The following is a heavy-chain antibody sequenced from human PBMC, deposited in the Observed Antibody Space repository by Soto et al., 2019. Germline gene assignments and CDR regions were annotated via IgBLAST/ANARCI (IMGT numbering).Heavy chain of an antibody. V-gene: IGHV4-39*01. D-gene: IGHD3-10*01. CDR3: ASQRGFADAFDI. CDR2: IYYSGST. J-gene: IGHJ3*02. CDR1: GGSISSSSYY. Sequence: QLQLQESGPGLVKPSETLSLTCTVSGGSISSSSYYWGWIRQPPGKGLEWIGRIYYSGSTYYNPSLKSRVTISVDTSKNQFSLKLSSVTAADTAVYYCASQRGFADAFDIWGQGTMVTVSS.